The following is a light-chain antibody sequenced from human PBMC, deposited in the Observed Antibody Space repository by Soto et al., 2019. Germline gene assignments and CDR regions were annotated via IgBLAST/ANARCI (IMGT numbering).Light chain of an antibody. V-gene: IGKV1-5*03. J-gene: IGKJ1*01. CDR2: KAS. CDR1: QSINSW. Sequence: DIQMTQSPSTLSASVEDRVTITCRASQSINSWLAWYQQKPGRAPKLLIYKASSLESGVPSRFSGSGSGTEFTLTISSLQPDDFATYYCQQYNGYSQTFGQGTKVEIK. CDR3: QQYNGYSQT.